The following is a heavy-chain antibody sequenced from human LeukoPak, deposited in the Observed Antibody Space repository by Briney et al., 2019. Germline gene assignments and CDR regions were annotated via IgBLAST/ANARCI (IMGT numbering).Heavy chain of an antibody. Sequence: ASVKVSCKASGYTFTGYYMLWVRQAPGQGLEWMGWINPNSGGTNYAQKFQGRVTMTRDTSISTAYMELSRLRSDDTAVYYCARSNLAGYYYGSGSYLDYWGQGTLVTVSS. CDR2: INPNSGGT. CDR3: ARSNLAGYYYGSGSYLDY. J-gene: IGHJ4*02. D-gene: IGHD3-10*01. V-gene: IGHV1-2*02. CDR1: GYTFTGYY.